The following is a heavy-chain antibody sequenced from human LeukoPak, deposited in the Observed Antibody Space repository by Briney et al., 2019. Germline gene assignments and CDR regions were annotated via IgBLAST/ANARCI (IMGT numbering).Heavy chain of an antibody. Sequence: SETLSLTCTVSGGSISSSSYYWGWIRQPPGKGLEWIGSIYYSGGTYYNPSLKSRVTISVDTSKNQFSLKLSSVTAADTAVYYCERQVGSYYGYWGQGTLVTVSS. J-gene: IGHJ4*02. D-gene: IGHD1-26*01. CDR3: ERQVGSYYGY. CDR1: GGSISSSSYY. CDR2: IYYSGGT. V-gene: IGHV4-39*01.